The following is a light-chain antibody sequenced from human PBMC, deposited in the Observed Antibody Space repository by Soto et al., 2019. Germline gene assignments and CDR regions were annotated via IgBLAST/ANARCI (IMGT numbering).Light chain of an antibody. CDR3: QHYNNWAQR. CDR1: QSVSSN. J-gene: IGKJ1*01. V-gene: IGKV3-15*01. Sequence: EIVMTQSPATLSVCPGERATLSSRASQSVSSNLAWYQQKPGQAPSLLNYGASTRATGIPARFSGSGYGTEFTHTIGSLHSEDFAVYYCQHYNNWAQRFGQGTKVVIK. CDR2: GAS.